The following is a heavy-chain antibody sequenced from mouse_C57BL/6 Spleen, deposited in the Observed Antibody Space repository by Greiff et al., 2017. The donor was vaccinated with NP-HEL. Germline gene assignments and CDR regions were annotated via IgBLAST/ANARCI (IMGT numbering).Heavy chain of an antibody. CDR1: GYAFSSYW. CDR3: ARFGVRRGYFDY. CDR2: IYPGDGDT. V-gene: IGHV1-80*01. D-gene: IGHD2-14*01. Sequence: QVQLQQSGAELVKPGASVKISCKASGYAFSSYWMNWVKQRPGKGLEWIGQIYPGDGDTNYNGKFKGKATLTADKSSSTAYMQLSSLTSEDSAVYFCARFGVRRGYFDYWGQGTTLTVSS. J-gene: IGHJ2*01.